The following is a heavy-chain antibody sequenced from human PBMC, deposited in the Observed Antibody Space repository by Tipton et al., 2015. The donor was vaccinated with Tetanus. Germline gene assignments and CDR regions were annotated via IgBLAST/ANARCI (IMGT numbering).Heavy chain of an antibody. CDR3: AKSNGITGTTFYYGMDD. V-gene: IGHV3-23*01. Sequence: SLRLSCAVSGFTVSNSHTSWVRQAPGKGLEWVSVISDSGGSTYYADSVKGRFTISRDNSKNTLYLQMNSLRAEDTAVYYCAKSNGITGTTFYYGMDDWGQGTTVTVSS. J-gene: IGHJ6*02. CDR2: ISDSGGST. CDR1: GFTVSNSH. D-gene: IGHD1-20*01.